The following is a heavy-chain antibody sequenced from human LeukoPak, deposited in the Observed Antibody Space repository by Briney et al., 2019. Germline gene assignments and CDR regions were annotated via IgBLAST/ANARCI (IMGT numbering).Heavy chain of an antibody. D-gene: IGHD4-23*01. CDR3: ARDLYDGGI. V-gene: IGHV4-34*01. J-gene: IGHJ4*02. CDR1: GGSFSGYY. CDR2: INHSGST. Sequence: KPSETLSLTCAVYGGSFSGYYWSWIRQPPGKGLEWIGEINHSGSTNYNPSLKSRVTISVDTSKNQFSLQLSSVTAADTAVYYCARDLYDGGIWGQGTLVTVSS.